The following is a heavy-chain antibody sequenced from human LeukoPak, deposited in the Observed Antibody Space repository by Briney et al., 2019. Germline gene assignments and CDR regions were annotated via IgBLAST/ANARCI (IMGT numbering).Heavy chain of an antibody. CDR2: ISSNGGST. CDR1: GFTFSTYV. V-gene: IGHV3-64D*09. J-gene: IGHJ4*02. D-gene: IGHD4-23*01. Sequence: PGGSLRLSCAASGFTFSTYVMSWVRQAPGKGLEYVSAISSNGGSTYYADSVKGRFTISRDNSKNTLYLQMSSLRAEDTAVYYCVKGPYGGNSGTFDYWGQGTLVTVSS. CDR3: VKGPYGGNSGTFDY.